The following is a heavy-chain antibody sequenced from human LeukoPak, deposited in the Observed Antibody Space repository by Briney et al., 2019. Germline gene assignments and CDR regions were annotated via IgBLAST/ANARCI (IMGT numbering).Heavy chain of an antibody. D-gene: IGHD6-13*01. Sequence: GASVKVSCKASGGTFSSYAISWVRQAPGQGLEWMGRIIPILGIANYAQKFQGRVTITADKSTSTAYMELSSLRSEDTAVYYCARVAAATTLESSGMDVWGQGTTVTVSS. CDR2: IIPILGIA. V-gene: IGHV1-69*04. CDR1: GGTFSSYA. J-gene: IGHJ6*02. CDR3: ARVAAATTLESSGMDV.